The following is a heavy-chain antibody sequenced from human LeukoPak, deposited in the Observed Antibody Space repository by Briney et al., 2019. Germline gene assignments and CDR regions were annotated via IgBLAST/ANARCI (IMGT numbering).Heavy chain of an antibody. CDR2: ISYSGST. CDR1: GGSISSGGYY. Sequence: SETLSLTRTVSGGSISSGGYYWSWIRQHPGKDLEWIGYISYSGSTYYDPSLKSRVTISVDTSENQFSLELSSVTAADTAVYYCAREAGYNYGQYYFDCWGQGTLVTVSS. V-gene: IGHV4-31*03. CDR3: AREAGYNYGQYYFDC. D-gene: IGHD5-18*01. J-gene: IGHJ4*02.